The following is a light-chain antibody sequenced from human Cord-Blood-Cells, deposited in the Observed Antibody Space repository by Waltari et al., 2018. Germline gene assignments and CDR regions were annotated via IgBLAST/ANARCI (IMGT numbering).Light chain of an antibody. Sequence: DIKMTQSPSSLSASVGDRVTITCRASQSISSYLNWYQQKPGKAPKLLIYAASSLQSGVPSIFSGSGSGTEFTLTISSLQPEDFATYYCQQSHSTPRTFGQGTKVEIK. CDR3: QQSHSTPRT. J-gene: IGKJ1*01. V-gene: IGKV1-39*01. CDR2: AAS. CDR1: QSISSY.